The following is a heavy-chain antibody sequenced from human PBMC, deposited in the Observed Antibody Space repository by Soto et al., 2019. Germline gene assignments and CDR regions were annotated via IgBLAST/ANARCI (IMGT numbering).Heavy chain of an antibody. Sequence: SETLSLTCTVSGGSISSSSYYWGWIRQPPGKGLEWIGSIYYSGSTYYNPSLKSRVTISVDTSKNQFSLKLSPVTAAETAVYYCARHQDPHCSSTSCYLNWFDPWGQGTLVTVSS. J-gene: IGHJ5*02. CDR2: IYYSGST. D-gene: IGHD2-2*01. CDR3: ARHQDPHCSSTSCYLNWFDP. CDR1: GGSISSSSYY. V-gene: IGHV4-39*01.